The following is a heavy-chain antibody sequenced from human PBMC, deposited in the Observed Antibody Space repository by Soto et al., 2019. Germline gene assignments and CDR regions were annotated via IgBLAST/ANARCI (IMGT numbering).Heavy chain of an antibody. Sequence: PSETLSLTGTVCGGSISSSSCCWGWIRQPPGKGLEWIGSIYYSSSTYYKPSLTRRFTISVDTSKNQFTLKLSSVTAADTAVYYCARRVVRGVIYFDYWGQGTLVTVSS. D-gene: IGHD3-10*01. V-gene: IGHV4-39*01. CDR1: GGSISSSSCC. CDR2: IYYSSST. J-gene: IGHJ4*02. CDR3: ARRVVRGVIYFDY.